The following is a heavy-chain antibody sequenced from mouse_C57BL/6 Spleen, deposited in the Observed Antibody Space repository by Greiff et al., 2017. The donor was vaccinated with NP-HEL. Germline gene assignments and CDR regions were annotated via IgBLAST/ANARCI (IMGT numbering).Heavy chain of an antibody. V-gene: IGHV5-9*01. J-gene: IGHJ2*01. Sequence: EVQLVESGGGLVKPGGSLKLSCAASGFTFSSYTMSWVRQTPEKRLEWVATISGGGGNTYYPDSVKGRFTISRDNAKNTLYLQMSSLRSEDTALYYCARQVYDGYSRFSLGYFDYWGQGTTLTVSS. CDR2: ISGGGGNT. D-gene: IGHD2-3*01. CDR3: ARQVYDGYSRFSLGYFDY. CDR1: GFTFSSYT.